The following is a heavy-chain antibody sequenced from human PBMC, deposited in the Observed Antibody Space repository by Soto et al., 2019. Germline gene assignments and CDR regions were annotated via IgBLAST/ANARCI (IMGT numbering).Heavy chain of an antibody. CDR1: GYTFARYT. Sequence: GASVKVSCKASGYTFARYTIHWVRQAPGQRLEWMGWMNAGNGDRQFSQKFQGRVRITADESTSTAHMELSSLRSEDTAVYFCARPGVVAPAGDYYYYGMDVWGQGTTVTVSS. J-gene: IGHJ6*02. CDR3: ARPGVVAPAGDYYYYGMDV. D-gene: IGHD2-15*01. CDR2: MNAGNGDR. V-gene: IGHV1-3*01.